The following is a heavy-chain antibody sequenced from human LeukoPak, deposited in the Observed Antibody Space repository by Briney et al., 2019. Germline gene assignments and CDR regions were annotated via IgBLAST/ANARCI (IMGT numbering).Heavy chain of an antibody. D-gene: IGHD3-9*01. V-gene: IGHV5-51*01. Sequence: GESLKISCKGSGYSFTSYWIGWVRQMPGKGLEWMGIIYPGDSDTRYSPSFQGQVTISADKSISTAYLQWSSLKASDTAIYYCARHRGPSFDILTGYYADFWGQGTLVTVSS. CDR2: IYPGDSDT. CDR3: ARHRGPSFDILTGYYADF. CDR1: GYSFTSYW. J-gene: IGHJ4*02.